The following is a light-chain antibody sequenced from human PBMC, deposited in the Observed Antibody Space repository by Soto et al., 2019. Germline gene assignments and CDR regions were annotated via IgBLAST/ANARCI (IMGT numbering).Light chain of an antibody. CDR1: NIGSKH. Sequence: SYELTQPLSVSVALGQAASIACGGNNIGSKHVHWYQQKPGQAPTLVIYRDRNRPSGIPERFSGSNSGNTATLTISRAQAGDEADYYCQVWDNYTWVFGGGTKLTVL. V-gene: IGLV3-9*01. J-gene: IGLJ3*02. CDR3: QVWDNYTWV. CDR2: RDR.